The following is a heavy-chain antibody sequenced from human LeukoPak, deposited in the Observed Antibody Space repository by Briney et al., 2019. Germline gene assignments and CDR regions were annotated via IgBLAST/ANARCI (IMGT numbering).Heavy chain of an antibody. CDR1: GGSFSGYY. CDR3: ARGFDYDSSGWDYFDY. D-gene: IGHD3-22*01. V-gene: IGHV4-34*01. J-gene: IGHJ4*02. Sequence: PSETLSLTCAVYGGSFSGYYWSWIRQPPGKGLEWIGEINHSGSTNYNPSLKSRVTISVDTSKNQFSLKLSSVTAADTAVYYCARGFDYDSSGWDYFDYWGQGTLVTVSS. CDR2: INHSGST.